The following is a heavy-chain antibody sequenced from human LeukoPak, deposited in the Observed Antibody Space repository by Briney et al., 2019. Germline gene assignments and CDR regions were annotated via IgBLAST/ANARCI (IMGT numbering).Heavy chain of an antibody. Sequence: SXXASGGTFSSYXISWXRQAPGQXXXGXGGIIPIFGTANYAQKFQGRVTITTDESTSTAYMELSSLRSEDTAVYYCARATYDSSGYYPSRWGQGTLVTVSS. CDR3: ARATYDSSGYYPSR. CDR1: GGTFSSYX. J-gene: IGHJ4*02. D-gene: IGHD3-22*01. CDR2: IIPIFGTA. V-gene: IGHV1-69*05.